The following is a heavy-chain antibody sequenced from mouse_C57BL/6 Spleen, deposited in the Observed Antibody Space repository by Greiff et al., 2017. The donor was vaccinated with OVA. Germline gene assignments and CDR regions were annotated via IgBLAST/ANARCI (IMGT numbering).Heavy chain of an antibody. J-gene: IGHJ4*01. D-gene: IGHD1-1*01. CDR3: ARHSKTTVVAEAMDY. V-gene: IGHV5-6*01. CDR2: ICSGGSYT. Sequence: DVQLVESGGDLVKPGGSLKLSCAASGFTFSSYGMSWVRQTPDKRLEWVATICSGGSYTYYPDSVKGRFTFSRDNATNTLYLQMSSLKSEDTAMYYCARHSKTTVVAEAMDYWGQGTSVTVSS. CDR1: GFTFSSYG.